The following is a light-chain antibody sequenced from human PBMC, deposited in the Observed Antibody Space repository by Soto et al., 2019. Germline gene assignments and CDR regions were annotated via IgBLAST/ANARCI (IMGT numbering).Light chain of an antibody. Sequence: EIVLTQSPGSLSLAPGERATLSCRASQRVSSSYLAWYQQKPGQAPRLLIYGASSRATGIPDRFSASGSGTDFTLTISRLEPEDFAVYYCQQYGSSPITFGQGTRLESK. V-gene: IGKV3-20*01. CDR3: QQYGSSPIT. J-gene: IGKJ5*01. CDR1: QRVSSSY. CDR2: GAS.